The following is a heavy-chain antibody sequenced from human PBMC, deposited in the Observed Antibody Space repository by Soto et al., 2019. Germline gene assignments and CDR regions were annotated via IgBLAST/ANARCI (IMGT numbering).Heavy chain of an antibody. Sequence: SETLSLTCIVSGSSISPFYWSWVRQPPGKGLEWIGNIYYSGSTNYNPSLKSRATISVDTSKRQFSLNLHSMTAADTAVYYCSRVGGYYGDYPNFDYWGQGTRVTVSS. CDR2: IYYSGST. CDR3: SRVGGYYGDYPNFDY. CDR1: GSSISPFY. V-gene: IGHV4-59*01. D-gene: IGHD4-17*01. J-gene: IGHJ4*02.